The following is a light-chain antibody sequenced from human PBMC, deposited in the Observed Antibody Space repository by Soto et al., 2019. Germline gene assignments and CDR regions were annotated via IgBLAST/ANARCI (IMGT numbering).Light chain of an antibody. Sequence: DIKMTQSPSSLSASVEDRVIITCRASQSISNHLNWYQQKPGKAPKLLIFAASSLQSGVPSRFSGSRSGPDFTLTISSLQPEDFATYYCQQSYSSPPTFGQGTKVEIE. CDR3: QQSYSSPPT. CDR1: QSISNH. J-gene: IGKJ1*01. V-gene: IGKV1-39*01. CDR2: AAS.